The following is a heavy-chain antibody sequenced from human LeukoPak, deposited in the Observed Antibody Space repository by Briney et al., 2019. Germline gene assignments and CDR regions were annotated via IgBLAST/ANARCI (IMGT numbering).Heavy chain of an antibody. CDR2: ISSSSSTI. CDR3: AKDSGGGYYYMDV. Sequence: GGSLRLSCAASGFTFSSYSMNWVRQAPGKGLEWVSYISSSSSTISYADSVKGRFTISRDNAKNSLYLQMNSLRAEDTAVYYCAKDSGGGYYYMDVWGKGTTATVSS. CDR1: GFTFSSYS. J-gene: IGHJ6*03. V-gene: IGHV3-48*01. D-gene: IGHD4-23*01.